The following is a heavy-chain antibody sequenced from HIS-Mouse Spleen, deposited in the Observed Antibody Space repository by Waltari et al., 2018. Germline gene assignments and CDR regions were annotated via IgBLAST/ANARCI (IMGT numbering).Heavy chain of an antibody. V-gene: IGHV4-39*07. CDR1: GGSISSSSYY. J-gene: IGHJ2*01. CDR3: AREIPYSSSWYDWYFDL. CDR2: SYYSGST. Sequence: QLQLQESGPGLVKPSETLSLTCTVSGGSISSSSYYWGWIRQPPGKGLEWIGSSYYSGSTDSHPTLKSRVTISVDTSKNQFSLKLSSVTAADTAVYYCAREIPYSSSWYDWYFDLWGRGTLVTVSS. D-gene: IGHD6-13*01.